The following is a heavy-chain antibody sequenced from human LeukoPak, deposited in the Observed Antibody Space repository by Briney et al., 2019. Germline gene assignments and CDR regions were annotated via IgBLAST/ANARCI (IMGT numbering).Heavy chain of an antibody. D-gene: IGHD3-16*02. J-gene: IGHJ4*02. V-gene: IGHV1-18*01. Sequence: ASVKVSCKASGYTFTDNGISWVRQAPGEGLEWMGWISANSGKTNYAQRFQGRVTMTRETSSSTVYMELRSLRSDDTAVYSCARDKNYRFDYWGQGTLVSVTS. CDR1: GYTFTDNG. CDR3: ARDKNYRFDY. CDR2: ISANSGKT.